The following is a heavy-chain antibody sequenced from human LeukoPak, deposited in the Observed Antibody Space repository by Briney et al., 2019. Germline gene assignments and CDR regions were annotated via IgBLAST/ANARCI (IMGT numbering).Heavy chain of an antibody. Sequence: GASVKVSCKASGHTFTSYGISWVRQAPGQGLEWMGWISAYNGNTNYAQKLQGRVTMTTDTSTSTAYMELRSPRSDDTAVYYCARDSAAAGSFDYWGQGTLVTVSS. CDR1: GHTFTSYG. D-gene: IGHD6-13*01. CDR3: ARDSAAAGSFDY. CDR2: ISAYNGNT. J-gene: IGHJ4*02. V-gene: IGHV1-18*01.